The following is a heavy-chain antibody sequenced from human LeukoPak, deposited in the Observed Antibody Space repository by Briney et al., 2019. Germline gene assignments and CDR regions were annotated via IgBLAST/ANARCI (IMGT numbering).Heavy chain of an antibody. V-gene: IGHV3-74*01. CDR3: AREFSAAAGFFDY. J-gene: IGHJ4*02. CDR1: GFTFSSYW. Sequence: GGSLRLSCAASGFTFSSYWMHWVRQAPGKGLVWVSHINSDGSSTSYADSVKGRFTISRDNAKNTLYLQMNSLRAEDTAVYYCAREFSAAAGFFDYWGQGTLVTVSS. CDR2: INSDGSST. D-gene: IGHD6-13*01.